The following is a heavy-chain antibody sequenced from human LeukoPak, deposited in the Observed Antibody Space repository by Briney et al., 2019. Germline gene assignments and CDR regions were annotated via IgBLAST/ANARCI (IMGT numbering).Heavy chain of an antibody. CDR1: GFTFSSYE. Sequence: PGGSLRLSCAASGFTFSSYEMNWVRQAPGKGLEWVSYISSSGSTIYYADSVKGRFTISRDNSRSTVYLQMNSLTADDTAVYYCVKDDGWLCFGDWSQGTLVTVSS. CDR3: VKDDGWLCFGD. V-gene: IGHV3-48*03. D-gene: IGHD3-10*01. J-gene: IGHJ4*02. CDR2: ISSSGSTI.